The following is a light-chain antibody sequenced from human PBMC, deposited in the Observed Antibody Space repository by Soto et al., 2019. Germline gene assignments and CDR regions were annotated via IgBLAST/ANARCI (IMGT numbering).Light chain of an antibody. CDR1: QSVSSSY. CDR2: GAS. CDR3: QQRSNWPPIT. Sequence: EIVLPQSTCTLSLSPGERATLSCRCSQSVSSSYLAWYQQKPGQAPRLLIYGASNRATGIPARFSGSGSGTDFTLTISSLEPEDFAVYYCQQRSNWPPITFGQGTRLEIK. J-gene: IGKJ5*01. V-gene: IGKV3D-20*02.